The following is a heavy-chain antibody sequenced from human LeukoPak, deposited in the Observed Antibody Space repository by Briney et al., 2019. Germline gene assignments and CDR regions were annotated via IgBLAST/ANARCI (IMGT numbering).Heavy chain of an antibody. Sequence: GGSLRLSWAASGSTFSVYYMSWIRHAPGKGLEWVSYIRSSGSTISYTNSVKERLTICRDHATNSLYLQMNRLRAAEKAVYYCARDRFAFWSGYTAFDIWGQGTMVTVSS. V-gene: IGHV3-11*04. CDR3: ARDRFAFWSGYTAFDI. CDR1: GSTFSVYY. CDR2: IRSSGSTI. D-gene: IGHD3-3*01. J-gene: IGHJ3*02.